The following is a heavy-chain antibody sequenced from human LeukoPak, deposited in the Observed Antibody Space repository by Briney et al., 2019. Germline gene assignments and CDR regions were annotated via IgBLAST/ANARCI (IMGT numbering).Heavy chain of an antibody. J-gene: IGHJ4*02. Sequence: PSETLSPTCTVSGGSISSYYWSWIRQPPGKGLEWIGYIYYSGSTNYNPSLKSRVTISVDTSKNQFSLKLSSVTAADTAVYYCARHWFGEFRPHFDYWGQGTLVTVSS. CDR1: GGSISSYY. V-gene: IGHV4-59*08. D-gene: IGHD3-10*01. CDR3: ARHWFGEFRPHFDY. CDR2: IYYSGST.